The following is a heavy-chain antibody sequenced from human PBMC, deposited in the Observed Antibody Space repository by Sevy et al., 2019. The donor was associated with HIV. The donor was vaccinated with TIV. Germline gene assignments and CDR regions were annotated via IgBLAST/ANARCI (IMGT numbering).Heavy chain of an antibody. CDR3: TRNGGAFDNGFDP. Sequence: GGSLRLSCTASGFTFSSYDMNWVLQAPGKGLEWVSKISSSGSSIYYADSVKGRFTISRDNAKNSLNLQMNSLRAEDTAVYYCTRNGGAFDNGFDPWGQGTLVTVSS. CDR2: ISSSGSSI. D-gene: IGHD2-8*01. J-gene: IGHJ5*02. V-gene: IGHV3-48*03. CDR1: GFTFSSYD.